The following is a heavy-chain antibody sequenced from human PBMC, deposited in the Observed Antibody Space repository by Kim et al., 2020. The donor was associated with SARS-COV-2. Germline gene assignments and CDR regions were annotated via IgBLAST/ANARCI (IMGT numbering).Heavy chain of an antibody. V-gene: IGHV3-23*01. J-gene: IGHJ4*02. D-gene: IGHD3-10*01. CDR2: ISGSGGRS. CDR3: ARVPWFGESMNFDY. Sequence: GGSLRLSCAASGFTFSSYVMSWVRQAPGKGLEWVSAISGSGGRSWYSDSVKGRFTISRDNSENTLYLQMNSLRAEDTAIYYCARVPWFGESMNFDYWGQGTLVTVSS. CDR1: GFTFSSYV.